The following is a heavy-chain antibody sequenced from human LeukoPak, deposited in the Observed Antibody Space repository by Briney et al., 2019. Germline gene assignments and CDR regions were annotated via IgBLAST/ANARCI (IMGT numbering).Heavy chain of an antibody. CDR1: GFTFNNYA. CDR2: ISYDGSNK. J-gene: IGHJ4*02. V-gene: IGHV3-30-3*01. CDR3: ARGEVIRSGTFDY. Sequence: SGRSLRLSCAASGFTFNNYAVHWVRQAPGKGLDWVAVISYDGSNKYYADSVKGRFTISRDNSKNTLYLQMNSLRAEDTAVYYCARGEVIRSGTFDYWGQGILVTVSS. D-gene: IGHD3-22*01.